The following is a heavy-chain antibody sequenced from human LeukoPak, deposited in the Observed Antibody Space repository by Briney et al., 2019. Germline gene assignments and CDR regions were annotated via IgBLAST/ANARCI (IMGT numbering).Heavy chain of an antibody. V-gene: IGHV4-59*01. CDR2: IYYSGST. Sequence: SETLSLTCTVSGGSISSYYWSWIRQPPEKGLEWIGYIYYSGSTNYNPSLKSRVTISVDTSKNQFSLKLSSVTAADTAVYYCAREGDVVVPAARYFDPWGQGTLVTVSS. CDR1: GGSISSYY. CDR3: AREGDVVVPAARYFDP. J-gene: IGHJ5*02. D-gene: IGHD2-2*01.